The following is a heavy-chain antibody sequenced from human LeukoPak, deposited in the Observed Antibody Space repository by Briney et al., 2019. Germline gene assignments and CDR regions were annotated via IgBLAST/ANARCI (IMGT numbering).Heavy chain of an antibody. CDR3: ARALSPITIFGVVTPPDY. CDR1: GFTFSSYA. CDR2: ISGSGGST. J-gene: IGHJ4*02. V-gene: IGHV3-23*01. Sequence: GGSLRLSCAASGFTFSSYAMSWVRQAPGKGLEWVSGISGSGGSTYYADSVKGRFTISRDNSKNTLYLQMNSLRAEDTAVYYCARALSPITIFGVVTPPDYWGQGTLVTVSS. D-gene: IGHD3-3*01.